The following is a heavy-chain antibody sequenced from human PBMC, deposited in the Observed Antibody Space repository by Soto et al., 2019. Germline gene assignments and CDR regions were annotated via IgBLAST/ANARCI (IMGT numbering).Heavy chain of an antibody. D-gene: IGHD2-8*02. Sequence: EVQLVQSGAEGKKPGESLRISCQASGYTFPTYWIAWVRLMPGRGLEWVGVIYPANSDTRTSPSFQGQVMISADKSITTAYLQWSSLESSDTAIYYCARITRDAATGHVAYFDYWGHGTLVTVSS. V-gene: IGHV5-51*01. J-gene: IGHJ4*01. CDR3: ARITRDAATGHVAYFDY. CDR1: GYTFPTYW. CDR2: IYPANSDT.